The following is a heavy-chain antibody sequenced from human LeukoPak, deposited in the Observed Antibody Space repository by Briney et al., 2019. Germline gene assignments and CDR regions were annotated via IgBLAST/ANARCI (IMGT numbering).Heavy chain of an antibody. V-gene: IGHV3-30*02. Sequence: PGGSLRLSCAASGFTFSSYTMHWVGQAPGKGLEWVACIHSDGSKKYYADSVKGRFTISRDNSKNTLSLQMNSLRAEDTAVYYCAKEPTSRGYNDIDYWGQGTLVTVSS. J-gene: IGHJ4*02. D-gene: IGHD3-22*01. CDR3: AKEPTSRGYNDIDY. CDR1: GFTFSSYT. CDR2: IHSDGSKK.